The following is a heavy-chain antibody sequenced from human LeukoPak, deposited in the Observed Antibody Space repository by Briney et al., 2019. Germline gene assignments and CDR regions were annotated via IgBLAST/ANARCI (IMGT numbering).Heavy chain of an antibody. CDR3: AKSYDYAWNPTTR. V-gene: IGHV3-66*01. J-gene: IGHJ4*02. CDR2: IYSGGST. D-gene: IGHD3-3*01. CDR1: GFTVSSNY. Sequence: GGSLRLSCAVSGFTVSSNYMSWVRQAPGRGLEWVSIIYSGGSTYYADSVKGRFTISRDNAKSSLYLQMNSLRAEDTAVYYCAKSYDYAWNPTTRWGQGTLVTVSS.